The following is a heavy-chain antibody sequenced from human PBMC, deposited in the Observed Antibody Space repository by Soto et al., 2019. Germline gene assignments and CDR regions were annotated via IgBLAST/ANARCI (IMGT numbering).Heavy chain of an antibody. D-gene: IGHD3-3*01. V-gene: IGHV4-34*01. CDR1: GGSFSGYY. CDR2: INYSGST. CDR3: GRGYDFWSGYFGWFDP. Sequence: PSETLSLTCAVYGGSFSGYYWSWIRQPPGKGLEWIGEINYSGSTNYNPSLKSRVTISVDTSKNQFSLKLSSVTAADTAVYYCGRGYDFWSGYFGWFDPWGQGTLVTVSS. J-gene: IGHJ5*02.